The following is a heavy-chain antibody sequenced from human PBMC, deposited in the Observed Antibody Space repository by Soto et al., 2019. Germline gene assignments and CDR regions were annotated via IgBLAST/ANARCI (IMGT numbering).Heavy chain of an antibody. Sequence: QVQLVESGGGVVQPGRSLRLSCAASGFTFSSYGMHWVRQAPGKGLEWVALVWYDGGNKYYADSVKGRFTISRDNSKNTLYLQXXXLRXEDTAVYYCVRAXXYSGNDYVYYYGMDVWGQGTTVTVSS. D-gene: IGHD5-12*01. CDR3: VRAXXYSGNDYVYYYGMDV. J-gene: IGHJ6*02. CDR2: VWYDGGNK. V-gene: IGHV3-33*01. CDR1: GFTFSSYG.